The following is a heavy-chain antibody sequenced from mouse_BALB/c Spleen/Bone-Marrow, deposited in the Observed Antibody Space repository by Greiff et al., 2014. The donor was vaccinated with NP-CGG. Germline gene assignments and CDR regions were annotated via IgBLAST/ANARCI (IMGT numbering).Heavy chain of an antibody. J-gene: IGHJ2*01. CDR3: ARSYDGYYVDY. D-gene: IGHD2-3*01. V-gene: IGHV1-74*01. CDR2: IDPYDSET. Sequence: QVQLQQSGAELVRPGASVKMSCKASGFTIPRPWLNWIKQRPEQGLEWIGRIDPYDSETHYSLKFKDKAILTVDKSSSTAYMQLSSLTSEDSAVYYCARSYDGYYVDYWGQGTTLTVSS. CDR1: GFTIPRPW.